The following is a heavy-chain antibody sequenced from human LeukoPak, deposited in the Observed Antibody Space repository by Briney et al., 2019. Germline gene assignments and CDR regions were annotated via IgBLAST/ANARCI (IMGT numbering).Heavy chain of an antibody. CDR3: AKDPGRGATTDY. V-gene: IGHV3-23*01. Sequence: PGGSLRLSCAASGFTFSSFGMSWVRQAPGKGLEWVSAISGSGGSTYYADSVKGRFTISRDNSKNTLYLQMNSLRAEDTAVYYCAKDPGRGATTDYWGQGTLVTVSS. J-gene: IGHJ4*02. CDR2: ISGSGGST. D-gene: IGHD1-26*01. CDR1: GFTFSSFG.